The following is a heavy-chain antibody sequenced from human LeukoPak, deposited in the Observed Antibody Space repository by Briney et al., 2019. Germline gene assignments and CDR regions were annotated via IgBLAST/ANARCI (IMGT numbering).Heavy chain of an antibody. J-gene: IGHJ4*02. CDR2: IGIDSGNT. Sequence: GGSLRLSCAASGFTFSDYSMNWVRQAPGKGLEWISCIGIDSGNTNYADSVKGRFTISGDKAKNSLYLQMNSLRVEDTAVYYCARDYKYAFDNWGQGTLVTVSS. CDR1: GFTFSDYS. D-gene: IGHD5-24*01. CDR3: ARDYKYAFDN. V-gene: IGHV3-48*01.